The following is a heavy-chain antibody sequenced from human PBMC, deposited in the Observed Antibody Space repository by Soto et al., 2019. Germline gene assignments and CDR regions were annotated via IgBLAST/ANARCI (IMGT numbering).Heavy chain of an antibody. V-gene: IGHV3-23*01. CDR1: GLTFSRYA. J-gene: IGHJ6*02. CDR2: IGGNANRA. CDR3: AKLYCGGDCFYYFYNFGMDV. D-gene: IGHD2-21*02. Sequence: EVQLMESGGGLVQPGGSLRLSCAASGLTFSRYAMGWVRQAPGEGLEWVSAIGGNANRAYYADSVRGRFTISRDNSMNTLYLQMSSLRAEDTALYYCAKLYCGGDCFYYFYNFGMDVWGHGTTVTVSS.